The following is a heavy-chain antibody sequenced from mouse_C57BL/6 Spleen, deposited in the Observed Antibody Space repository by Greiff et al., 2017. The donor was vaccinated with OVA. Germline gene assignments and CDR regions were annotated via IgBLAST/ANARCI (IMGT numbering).Heavy chain of an antibody. Sequence: DVMLVESGGGLVKPGGSLKLSFAASGFTLSDYGMHWVRQAPEKGLEWVAYISSGSSTIYYADTVKGRFTISRDNAKNTLFLQMTSLRSEDTAMYYCARQLAYYFDYWGQGTTLTVSS. J-gene: IGHJ2*01. CDR1: GFTLSDYG. V-gene: IGHV5-17*01. CDR3: ARQLAYYFDY. D-gene: IGHD3-1*01. CDR2: ISSGSSTI.